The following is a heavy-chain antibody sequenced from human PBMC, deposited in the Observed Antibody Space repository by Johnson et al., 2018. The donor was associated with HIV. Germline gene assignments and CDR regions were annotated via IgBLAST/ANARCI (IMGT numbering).Heavy chain of an antibody. CDR2: ISGSGGST. D-gene: IGHD2-15*01. J-gene: IGHJ3*02. V-gene: IGHV3-23*04. CDR3: TKLVGYCSGGGCYTPCDI. Sequence: EMQLVESGGGLVQPGGSLRLSCAASGFTFSSYAMSWVRQAPGKGLEWVSAISGSGGSTYYADSVKGRFTISRDNSKNTLYLQMNRLKTEDTAVYYCTKLVGYCSGGGCYTPCDIWGQGTMVTVSS. CDR1: GFTFSSYA.